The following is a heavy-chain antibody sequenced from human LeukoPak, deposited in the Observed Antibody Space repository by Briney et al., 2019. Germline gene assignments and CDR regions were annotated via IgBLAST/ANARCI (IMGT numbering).Heavy chain of an antibody. D-gene: IGHD3-22*01. CDR2: INPNSGGT. V-gene: IGHV1-2*02. CDR1: GYTFTGYY. Sequence: ASVKVSCKASGYTFTGYYMHWVRQAPGQGLEWMGWINPNSGGTNYAQKFQGRDTMTRDTSISTAYMELSRLRSDDTAVYYCARTYDSSGSRGAFDIWGQGTMVTVSS. CDR3: ARTYDSSGSRGAFDI. J-gene: IGHJ3*02.